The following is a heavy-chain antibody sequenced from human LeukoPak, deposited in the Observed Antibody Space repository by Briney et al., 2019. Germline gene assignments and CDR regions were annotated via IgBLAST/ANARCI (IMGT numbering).Heavy chain of an antibody. CDR3: ARESSSWHEGAFDI. V-gene: IGHV3-21*01. CDR2: ISSSSSYI. D-gene: IGHD6-13*01. J-gene: IGHJ3*02. CDR1: GFTFSSYS. Sequence: GGSLRLSCAASGFTFSSYSMNWVRQAPGKGLEWVSSISSSSSYIYYADSVKGRFTISRDNAKNSLYLQMNSLRAEDTAVYYCARESSSWHEGAFDIWGQGTMVTVSS.